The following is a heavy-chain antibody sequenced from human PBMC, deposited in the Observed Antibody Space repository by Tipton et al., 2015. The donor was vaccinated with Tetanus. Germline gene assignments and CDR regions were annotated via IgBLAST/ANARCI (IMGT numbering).Heavy chain of an antibody. J-gene: IGHJ3*02. Sequence: TLSLTCTVSGDSVSTGNFYWSWIRQPPGKGLEWIAFIHHSGLAFSKPSLKSRVSISIETSQNQFSLRLTSVTAADTAVYFCARNVYSVTNDAVDICGHGTLANVSS. D-gene: IGHD4-17*01. V-gene: IGHV4-30-4*01. CDR2: IHHSGLA. CDR1: GDSVSTGNFY. CDR3: ARNVYSVTNDAVDI.